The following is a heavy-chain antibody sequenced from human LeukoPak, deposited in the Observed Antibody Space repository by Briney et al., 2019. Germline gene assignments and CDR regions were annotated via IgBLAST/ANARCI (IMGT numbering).Heavy chain of an antibody. CDR3: ASWWELLHYFDY. D-gene: IGHD1-26*01. CDR2: IYHSGST. J-gene: IGHJ4*02. V-gene: IGHV4-4*02. Sequence: SETLSLTCAVSGGSISSSNWWSWVRQPPGKGLEWIGEIYHSGSTNYNPSLKSQVTISVDKSKNQFSLKLNSVTAADTAVYYCASWWELLHYFDYWGQGTLVTVSS. CDR1: GGSISSSNW.